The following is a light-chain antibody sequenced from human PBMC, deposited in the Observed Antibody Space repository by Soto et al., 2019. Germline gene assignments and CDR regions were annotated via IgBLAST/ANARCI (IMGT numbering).Light chain of an antibody. Sequence: EIVLTQSPGTLSLSPGEGATLSCRASQSVRSNYLAWYQQKPGQAPRLLIYGASSRATGIPDRFSGSGSGTDFTLTISRLEPEDFAMYYCLLYFSPDRYTFGPGTKVQIK. CDR2: GAS. CDR1: QSVRSNY. CDR3: LLYFSPDRYT. V-gene: IGKV3-20*01. J-gene: IGKJ2*01.